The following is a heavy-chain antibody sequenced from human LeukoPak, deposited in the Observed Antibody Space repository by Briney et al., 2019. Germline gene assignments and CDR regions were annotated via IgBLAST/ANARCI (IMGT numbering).Heavy chain of an antibody. CDR3: ARDTYYYGSGSYSYDY. V-gene: IGHV4-59*12. J-gene: IGHJ4*02. CDR2: IYYSGST. D-gene: IGHD3-10*01. Sequence: SETLSLTCTVSGGSISSYYWSWIRQPPGKGLEWIGYIYYSGSTNYNPSLKSRVTISVDTSKNQFSLKLSSVTAADTAVYYCARDTYYYGSGSYSYDYWGQGTLVTVSS. CDR1: GGSISSYY.